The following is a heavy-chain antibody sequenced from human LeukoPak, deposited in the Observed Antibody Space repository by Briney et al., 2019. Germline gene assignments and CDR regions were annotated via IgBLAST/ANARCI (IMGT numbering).Heavy chain of an antibody. D-gene: IGHD4-17*01. CDR2: ISGSGGST. CDR1: GFTFSSYA. J-gene: IGHJ4*02. V-gene: IGHV3-23*01. CDR3: AKPDYGVGRGDY. Sequence: GGSLRLSCAASGFTFSSYAMSWVRQAPGKGLEWASAISGSGGSTYYADSVKGRFTISRDNSKNTLYLQMNSLRAEDTAVYYCAKPDYGVGRGDYWGQGTLVTVSS.